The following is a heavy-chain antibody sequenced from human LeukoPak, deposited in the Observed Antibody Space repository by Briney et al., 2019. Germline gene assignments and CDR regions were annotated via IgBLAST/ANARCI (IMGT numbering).Heavy chain of an antibody. CDR3: AREASDIVGVPAANPYYYYYGMDV. CDR1: VGTFSCYA. Sequence: SVTVSFKSSVGTFSCYASSWVRQPPAQGREWVGVIIPIFGTANNAHKFQGRVTITADESTSTAYMELSSLRSEDTAVYYCAREASDIVGVPAANPYYYYYGMDVWGKGTTVTVSS. CDR2: IIPIFGTA. D-gene: IGHD2-2*01. J-gene: IGHJ6*04. V-gene: IGHV1-69*01.